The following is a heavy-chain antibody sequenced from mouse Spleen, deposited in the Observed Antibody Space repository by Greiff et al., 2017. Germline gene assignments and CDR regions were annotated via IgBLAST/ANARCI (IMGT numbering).Heavy chain of an antibody. CDR2: IHPNSGST. V-gene: IGHV1-64*01. CDR3: ARFYDRDAMDY. D-gene: IGHD2-12*01. CDR1: GYTFTSYW. Sequence: QVQLQQPGAELVKPGASVKLSCKASGYTFTSYWMHWVKQRPGQGLEWIGMIHPNSGSTNYNEKFKSKATLTVDKSSSTAYMQLSSLTSEDSAVYYCARFYDRDAMDYWGQGTSVTVSS. J-gene: IGHJ4*01.